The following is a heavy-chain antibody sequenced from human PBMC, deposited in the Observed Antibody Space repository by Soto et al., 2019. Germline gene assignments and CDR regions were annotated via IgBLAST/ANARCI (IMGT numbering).Heavy chain of an antibody. Sequence: SETLSLTCTVSGGSVSSSSYYWGWVRQPPGKGLEWIGGFYYTGSTYYNPSLKSRVTISVDTSKNQFSLKLSSVTAADTAVYYCARAPSIYDYFWGSYRSSSGFDIWGQGTMVTVSS. D-gene: IGHD3-16*02. CDR2: FYYTGST. V-gene: IGHV4-39*01. CDR3: ARAPSIYDYFWGSYRSSSGFDI. CDR1: GGSVSSSSYY. J-gene: IGHJ3*02.